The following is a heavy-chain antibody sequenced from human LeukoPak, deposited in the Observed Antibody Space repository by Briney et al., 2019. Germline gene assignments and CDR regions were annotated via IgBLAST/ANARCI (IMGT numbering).Heavy chain of an antibody. Sequence: ASVKVSCKASGYTFTGYYMHWVRQAPGQGLEWMGWINPNSGGTNYAQKFQGRVTMTTDTSTSTAYMELRSLRSDDTAVYYCARERGYSGYDDYYYYYMDVWGKGTTVTISS. J-gene: IGHJ6*03. CDR3: ARERGYSGYDDYYYYYMDV. D-gene: IGHD5-12*01. V-gene: IGHV1-2*02. CDR1: GYTFTGYY. CDR2: INPNSGGT.